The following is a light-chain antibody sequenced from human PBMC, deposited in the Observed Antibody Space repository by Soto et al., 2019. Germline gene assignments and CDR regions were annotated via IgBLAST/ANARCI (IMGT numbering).Light chain of an antibody. J-gene: IGLJ2*01. V-gene: IGLV2-14*01. CDR3: YSYTNNSTHVV. CDR1: SSDVGSYNY. Sequence: QSALTQPASVSGSPGQSITISCTGTSSDVGSYNYVSWYQQYPGKAPKLMIYDASNRPSGVSYRFSGSESGNTATLTISGLQAEDEDDYYCYSYTNNSTHVVFGGGTKVTVL. CDR2: DAS.